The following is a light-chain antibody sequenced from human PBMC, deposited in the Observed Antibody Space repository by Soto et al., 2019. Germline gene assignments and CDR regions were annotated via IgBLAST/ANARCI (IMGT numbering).Light chain of an antibody. CDR3: QQYGSSSWT. CDR1: QSVSRSY. J-gene: IGKJ1*01. Sequence: EIVLTQSPGTLSLSPGERATLSCRASQSVSRSYLAWYQQKPGQAPRLLIYGASSRATGIPDRFSGSGSGTDFTLTISRLEPEDFVVYYCQQYGSSSWTFGQGTKVEIK. V-gene: IGKV3-20*01. CDR2: GAS.